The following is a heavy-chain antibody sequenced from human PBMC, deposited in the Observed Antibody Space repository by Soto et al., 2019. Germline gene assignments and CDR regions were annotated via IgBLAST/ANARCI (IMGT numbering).Heavy chain of an antibody. V-gene: IGHV5-51*01. CDR3: ARDVDRELHYYYYGMDV. CDR2: IYPGDSDT. D-gene: IGHD1-7*01. J-gene: IGHJ6*02. Sequence: GESLKISCKGSGYSFTSYWIGWVRQMPGKGLEWMGIIYPGDSDTRYSPSFQGQVTISADKSISTAYLQWSSLKASDTAMYYCARDVDRELHYYYYGMDVWGQGTTVTVSS. CDR1: GYSFTSYW.